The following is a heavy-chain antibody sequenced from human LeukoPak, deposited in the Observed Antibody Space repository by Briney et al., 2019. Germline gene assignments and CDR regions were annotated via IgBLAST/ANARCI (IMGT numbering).Heavy chain of an antibody. V-gene: IGHV4-34*01. CDR1: GGSFSGYY. J-gene: IGHJ4*02. CDR3: AREGRWLQSPRPFDY. CDR2: INHSGST. D-gene: IGHD5-24*01. Sequence: SETLSLTCAVYGGSFSGYYWSWIRQPPGKGLEWIGEINHSGSTNYNPSLKSRVTISVDTSKNQFSLKLSSVTAADTAVYYCAREGRWLQSPRPFDYWGQGTLVTVSS.